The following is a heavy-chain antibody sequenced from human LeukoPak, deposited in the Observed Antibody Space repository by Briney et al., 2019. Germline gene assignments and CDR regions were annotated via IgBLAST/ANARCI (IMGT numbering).Heavy chain of an antibody. V-gene: IGHV1-2*02. D-gene: IGHD2-2*01. CDR3: ARLGGYCSSTSCQDAEKN. CDR1: GYTFTGYY. Sequence: ASVNVSCKASGYTFTGYYMHWVRQAPGQGLEWMGWINPNSGGTNYAQKFQGRVTMTRDTSISTAYMELSRLRSDDTAVYYCARLGGYCSSTSCQDAEKNWGQGTLVTVSS. J-gene: IGHJ4*02. CDR2: INPNSGGT.